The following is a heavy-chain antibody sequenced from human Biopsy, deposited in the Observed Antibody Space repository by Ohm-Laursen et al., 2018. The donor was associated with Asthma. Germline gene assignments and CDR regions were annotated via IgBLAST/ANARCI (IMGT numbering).Heavy chain of an antibody. V-gene: IGHV4-39*06. CDR2: IHYSGST. J-gene: IGHJ4*02. Sequence: SDTLSLTCTVSGASITSSAYYWGWIRQPPGKGLEWIGNIHYSGSTYSNPSLKSRVTISVDTSKKQIPLRLSSVIAADTAVYYCAGFCSGGNCPDHWGQGTLVTVSS. D-gene: IGHD2-15*01. CDR1: GASITSSAYY. CDR3: AGFCSGGNCPDH.